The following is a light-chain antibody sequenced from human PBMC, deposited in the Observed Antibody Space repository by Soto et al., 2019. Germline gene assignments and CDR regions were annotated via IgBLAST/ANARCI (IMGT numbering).Light chain of an antibody. Sequence: QSALTQPASVSGSPGQSITISCTGTSSDVGDNKYVSWYQQHPGKAPKVMIYDVTNRPSGVSNRFSGSKSGNTASLTISGLQAEDEADYYCSSYIISDTLDVVFGGGTKLTVL. J-gene: IGLJ2*01. V-gene: IGLV2-14*03. CDR1: SSDVGDNKY. CDR2: DVT. CDR3: SSYIISDTLDVV.